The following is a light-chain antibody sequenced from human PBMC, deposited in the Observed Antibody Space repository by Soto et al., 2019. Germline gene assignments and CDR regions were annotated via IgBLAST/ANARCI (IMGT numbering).Light chain of an antibody. CDR3: RHYNSYSET. J-gene: IGKJ1*01. Sequence: PPTLSASVGDRVTITCRASQSISTWLAWYQQKPGKAPKLLIYKASSLESGVPSRFSGSGSGTEFTLTISSLQPDDFATYYCRHYNSYSETFGQGTKVEIK. V-gene: IGKV1-5*03. CDR2: KAS. CDR1: QSISTW.